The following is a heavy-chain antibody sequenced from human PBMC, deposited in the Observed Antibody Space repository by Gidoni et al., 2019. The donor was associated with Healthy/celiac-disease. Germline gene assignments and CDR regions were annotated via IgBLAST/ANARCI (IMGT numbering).Heavy chain of an antibody. CDR3: ARDFLPAFGFDP. D-gene: IGHD3-3*01. J-gene: IGHJ5*02. V-gene: IGHV1-3*01. CDR1: GYTFTSYA. Sequence: QVQLVQSGAAVKKPGASVEVSCKSPGYTFTSYAMHWVRQAPGQRLEWMGWINAGNGNTKYSQKFQGRVTMTRDTSASTAYMELSSLRSEDTAVYYCARDFLPAFGFDPWGQGTLVTVSS. CDR2: INAGNGNT.